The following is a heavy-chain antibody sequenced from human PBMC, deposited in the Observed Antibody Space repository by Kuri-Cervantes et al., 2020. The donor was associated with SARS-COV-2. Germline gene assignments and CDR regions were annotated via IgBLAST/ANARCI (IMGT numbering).Heavy chain of an antibody. V-gene: IGHV3-48*01. CDR2: ISSSSSTI. CDR3: ARGMDDY. J-gene: IGHJ4*02. Sequence: GESLKISCAASGFTFSSYSMNWVRQAPGKGLEWVSYISSSSSTIYYADSVKGRFTISRDNAKNSLYLQMNSLRAEDTAVYYCARGMDDYWGQGTLVTVSS. D-gene: IGHD2-8*01. CDR1: GFTFSSYS.